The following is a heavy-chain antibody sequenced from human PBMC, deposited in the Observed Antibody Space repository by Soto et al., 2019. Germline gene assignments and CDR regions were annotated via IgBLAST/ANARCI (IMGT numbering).Heavy chain of an antibody. Sequence: EVQLLESGGGLVQPGESPRLSCSASGFTFSSSAMSWVRQAPGEGLEWVSVISGSGDNTYYADSVRGRFTISRDNSKNTLDLEMHSLIADDTAVYYCATHVVVVTSNIDYWGQGTLVTVSS. CDR2: ISGSGDNT. CDR3: ATHVVVVTSNIDY. D-gene: IGHD2-15*01. J-gene: IGHJ4*02. V-gene: IGHV3-23*01. CDR1: GFTFSSSA.